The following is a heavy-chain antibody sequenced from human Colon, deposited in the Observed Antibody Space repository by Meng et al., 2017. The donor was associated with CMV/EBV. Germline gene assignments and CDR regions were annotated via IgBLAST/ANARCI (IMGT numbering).Heavy chain of an antibody. CDR2: ISSGGATT. CDR3: ARDARGGSSTGMDV. J-gene: IGHJ6*02. V-gene: IGHV3-74*01. Sequence: GESLKISCAASGFTFSNYWMHWVRQAPGKGLVWVSRISSGGATTNYADSVRGRFTVSRDNAKKMLYLQMNSLRAEDTAVYYCARDARGGSSTGMDVWGQGTTVTVSS. CDR1: GFTFSNYW. D-gene: IGHD2-2*01.